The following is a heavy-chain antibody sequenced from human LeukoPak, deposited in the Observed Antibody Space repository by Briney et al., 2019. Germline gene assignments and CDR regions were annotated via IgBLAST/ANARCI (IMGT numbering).Heavy chain of an antibody. CDR3: QEYSSSSFDF. D-gene: IGHD6-6*01. CDR2: IRSKVYAETT. J-gene: IGHJ4*02. CDR1: GFTFGDYA. V-gene: IGHV3-49*03. Sequence: GGSLRLSCTGSGFTFGDYAMSWFRQAPGKGLEWVSFIRSKVYAETTEYVASVKGRFTISRDDSKSIAYLQMNSLKTEDTAVYYCQEYSSSSFDFWGQGTLVTVSS.